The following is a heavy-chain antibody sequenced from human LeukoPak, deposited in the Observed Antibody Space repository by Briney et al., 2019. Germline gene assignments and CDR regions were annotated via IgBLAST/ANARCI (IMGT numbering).Heavy chain of an antibody. D-gene: IGHD4-23*01. V-gene: IGHV3-9*01. CDR2: ISWNSGSI. CDR3: ATFSYAGNAGGSAGS. CDR1: GFTFDDYA. J-gene: IGHJ5*02. Sequence: GGSLRLSCAASGFTFDDYATHWVRQAPGKGLEWVSGISWNSGSIGYADSVKGRFSISRDNSKNTVYLQMNSLRAEDTAVYYCATFSYAGNAGGSAGSWGQGTLVTVSS.